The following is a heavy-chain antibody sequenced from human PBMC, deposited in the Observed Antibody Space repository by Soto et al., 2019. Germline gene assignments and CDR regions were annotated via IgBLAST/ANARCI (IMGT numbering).Heavy chain of an antibody. CDR3: ARGPSGDKVDY. Sequence: SDTLSLTCTVSGGSISSAAYCWSWIRQSPDKGLEWIGHIYDGGTTYSSPSLKGRVTISADTSETQFSPKLNSVSAADTAVYYCARGPSGDKVDYWGQGIQVT. D-gene: IGHD7-27*01. CDR2: IYDGGTT. J-gene: IGHJ4*02. CDR1: GGSISSAAYC. V-gene: IGHV4-30-4*02.